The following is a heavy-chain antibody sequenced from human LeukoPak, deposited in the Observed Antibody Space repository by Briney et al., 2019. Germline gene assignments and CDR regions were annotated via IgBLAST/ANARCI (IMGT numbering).Heavy chain of an antibody. CDR1: GGSISSYY. CDR2: IYYSGST. J-gene: IGHJ2*01. D-gene: IGHD3-3*01. V-gene: IGHV4-59*01. CDR3: GSSIFLAVTIHLGYFDL. Sequence: PSETLSLTCTVSGGSISSYYWSWIRQPPGKGLEWIGYIYYSGSTNYNPSLKSRVTISVDTSKNQFSLKLSSVTAADTAVYYCGSSIFLAVTIHLGYFDLGGRATWVTVS.